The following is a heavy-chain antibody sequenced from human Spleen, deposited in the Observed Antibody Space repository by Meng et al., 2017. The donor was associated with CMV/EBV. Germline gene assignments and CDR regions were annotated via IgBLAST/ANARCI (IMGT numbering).Heavy chain of an antibody. V-gene: IGHV4-34*01. CDR2: INHSGRT. CDR1: GGSFSGYY. J-gene: IGHJ4*02. CDR3: ARGRWDGFWSGYFPFDY. Sequence: YGGSFSGYYWSWIRQPPGKGLEWIGEINHSGRTNYNPSLKSRVTISVDTSKNQFSLKLSSVTAADTAVYYCARGRWDGFWSGYFPFDYWGQGTLVTVSS. D-gene: IGHD3-3*01.